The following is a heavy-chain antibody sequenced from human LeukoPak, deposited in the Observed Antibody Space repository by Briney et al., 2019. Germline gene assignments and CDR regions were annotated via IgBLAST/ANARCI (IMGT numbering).Heavy chain of an antibody. Sequence: PSETPSLTCTVSGGSISNYYWSWIRQPAGKGLEWIGRIYTSGSTNYNPSLKSRVTMSVDTSKNQFSLKLSSVTAADTAVYYCARHQWLPHDAFDIWGQGTMVTVSS. V-gene: IGHV4-4*07. CDR2: IYTSGST. J-gene: IGHJ3*02. D-gene: IGHD6-19*01. CDR1: GGSISNYY. CDR3: ARHQWLPHDAFDI.